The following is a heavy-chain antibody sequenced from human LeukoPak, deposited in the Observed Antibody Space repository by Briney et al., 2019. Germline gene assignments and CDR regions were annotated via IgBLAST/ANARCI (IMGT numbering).Heavy chain of an antibody. CDR3: ARRDSSGYYIEY. D-gene: IGHD3-22*01. J-gene: IGHJ4*02. V-gene: IGHV3-23*01. CDR2: ISGSGGNT. Sequence: GGSLRLSCAASGFTFSTYAMNWVRQAPGKGLEWASSISGSGGNTYYADSVKGRFTISRDNSKNTLYLQMNSLRAEDTAVYYCARRDSSGYYIEYWGQGTLVTVPS. CDR1: GFTFSTYA.